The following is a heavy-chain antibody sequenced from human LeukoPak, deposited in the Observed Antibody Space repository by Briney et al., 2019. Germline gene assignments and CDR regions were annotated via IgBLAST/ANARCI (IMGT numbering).Heavy chain of an antibody. CDR2: IKQDGSEK. CDR1: GFTFSSYW. Sequence: GGSLRLSCAASGFTFSSYWMSWVRQAPGKGLEWVANIKQDGSEKYYVDSVKGRFTISRDNAKNSMYLQMNSLRAEDTAVYYCARGRSYDSRATSGYWGQGTLVTVSS. D-gene: IGHD3-22*01. V-gene: IGHV3-7*01. CDR3: ARGRSYDSRATSGY. J-gene: IGHJ4*02.